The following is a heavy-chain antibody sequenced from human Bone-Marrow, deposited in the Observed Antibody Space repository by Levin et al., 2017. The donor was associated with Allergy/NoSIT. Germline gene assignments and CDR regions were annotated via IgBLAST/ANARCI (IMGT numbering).Heavy chain of an antibody. CDR1: GFTFDAYA. CDR3: AGRVGGKSPFDF. CDR2: IGWNSGTI. Sequence: GGSLRLSCAASGFTFDAYAMHWVRQAPGMGLEWVSGIGWNSGTIVYADSVKGRFTISRDNAKNSLYLQINSLRAEDTALYYCAGRVGGKSPFDFWGQGTLVTVSS. D-gene: IGHD4-23*01. J-gene: IGHJ4*02. V-gene: IGHV3-9*01.